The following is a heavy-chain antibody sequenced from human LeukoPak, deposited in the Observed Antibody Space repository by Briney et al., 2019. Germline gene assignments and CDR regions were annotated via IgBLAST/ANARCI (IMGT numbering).Heavy chain of an antibody. CDR1: GGSISSSSYY. CDR2: IYYSGST. J-gene: IGHJ6*03. CDR3: ASRNYYYYMGV. V-gene: IGHV4-39*01. Sequence: TSETLSLTCTVSGGSISSSSYYWGWIRQPPGKGLEWIGSIYYSGSTYYNPSLKSLLTISVDTSKNQFSLKLSSVTASDTAVYYAASRNYYYYMGVWGKGTTGTVSS. D-gene: IGHD1-14*01.